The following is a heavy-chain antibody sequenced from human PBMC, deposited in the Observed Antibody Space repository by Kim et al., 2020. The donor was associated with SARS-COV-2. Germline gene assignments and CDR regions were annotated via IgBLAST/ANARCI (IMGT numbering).Heavy chain of an antibody. CDR1: GFTFSNAW. CDR3: TTVGWCLREYYFDY. J-gene: IGHJ4*01. CDR2: IKSKTDGGTT. V-gene: IGHV3-15*01. Sequence: GGSLRLSCAASGFTFSNAWMSWVRQAPGKGLEWVCRIKSKTDGGTTDYAAPGKGRFTSARDDSKNTLYLQMNSLKTEDTAVYYCTTVGWCLREYYFDYWG. D-gene: IGHD5-12*01.